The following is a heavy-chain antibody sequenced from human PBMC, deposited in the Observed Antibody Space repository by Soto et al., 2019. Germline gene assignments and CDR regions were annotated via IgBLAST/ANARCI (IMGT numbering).Heavy chain of an antibody. D-gene: IGHD3-10*01. J-gene: IGHJ6*02. CDR3: ALWGSAIRDYNYYVMDV. V-gene: IGHV1-69*01. CDR2: INPVFATT. CDR1: GGSFSNHG. Sequence: VHLVQSGAEVKKPGSSVKVSCKASGGSFSNHGVSWVRQAPGQGLEWMGGINPVFATTNYAQKLQGRVTITADESRTTAYMELSSLRSDDSAVYYCALWGSAIRDYNYYVMDVWGQGTTVTVSS.